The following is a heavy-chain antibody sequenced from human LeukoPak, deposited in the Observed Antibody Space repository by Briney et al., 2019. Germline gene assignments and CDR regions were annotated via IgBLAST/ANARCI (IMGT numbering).Heavy chain of an antibody. CDR2: INHSGST. J-gene: IGHJ5*02. CDR1: GGSFSGYY. D-gene: IGHD1-1*01. CDR3: ARYGWNDAWFDP. V-gene: IGHV4-34*01. Sequence: SETLSLTCAVYGGSFSGYYWSWIRQPPGKGLEWIGEINHSGSTNYNPSLKSRVTISVDTSKNQFSLKLSSVTAADTAVYYCARYGWNDAWFDPWGQGTLVTVSS.